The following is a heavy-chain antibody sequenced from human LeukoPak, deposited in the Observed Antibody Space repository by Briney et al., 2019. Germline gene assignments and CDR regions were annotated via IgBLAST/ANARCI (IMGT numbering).Heavy chain of an antibody. CDR1: GFTFSSYS. J-gene: IGHJ4*02. V-gene: IGHV3-21*01. CDR2: ISGGSGYI. D-gene: IGHD3-3*01. Sequence: GGSLRLSCAASGFTFSSYSMNWVRQAPGKGLEWVSYISGGSGYIYYADSVKGRFTISRDNAKNSLYLQMNSLRAEDTAVYYCARADFWSGYRMDHFDYWGQGTLVTVSS. CDR3: ARADFWSGYRMDHFDY.